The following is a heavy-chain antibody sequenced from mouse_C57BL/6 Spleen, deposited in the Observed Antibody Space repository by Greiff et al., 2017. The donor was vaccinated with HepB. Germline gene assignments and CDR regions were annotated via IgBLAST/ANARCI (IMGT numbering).Heavy chain of an antibody. CDR2: ISYDGSN. J-gene: IGHJ2*01. CDR3: ARAVGFPYYFDY. CDR1: GYSITSGYY. Sequence: DVQLQESGPGLVKPSQSLSLTCSVTGYSITSGYYWNWIRQFPGNKLEWMGYISYDGSNNYNPSLKNRISITRDTSKNQFFLKLNSVTTEDTATYYCARAVGFPYYFDYWGQGTTLTVSS. V-gene: IGHV3-6*01. D-gene: IGHD1-1*02.